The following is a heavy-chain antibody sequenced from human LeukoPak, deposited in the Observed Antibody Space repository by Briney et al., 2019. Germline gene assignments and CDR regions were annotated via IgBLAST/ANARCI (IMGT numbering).Heavy chain of an antibody. CDR1: GFTFTTYW. V-gene: IGHV3-7*01. CDR2: IKQDGSEK. CDR3: AELGITMIGGV. J-gene: IGHJ6*04. Sequence: GGSLRLSCAASGFTFTTYWMSWVRQAPGKGLEWVANIKQDGSEKYYVDSVKGRSTISRDNAKNSLYLQMNSLRAEDTAVYYCAELGITMIGGVWGKGTTVTISS. D-gene: IGHD3-10*02.